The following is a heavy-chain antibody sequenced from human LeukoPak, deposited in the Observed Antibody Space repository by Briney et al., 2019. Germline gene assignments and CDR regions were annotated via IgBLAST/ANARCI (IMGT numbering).Heavy chain of an antibody. Sequence: SETLSLTSTVSGGSISSSYYYWGWIRQPPGKGLEWIGSIYSSGSTYYNPSLKSRVTISVDTSKNQFSLKLSSVTAADTAVYYCARGRDVGDGYNGVDYWGQGTLVTVSS. CDR1: GGSISSSYYY. J-gene: IGHJ4*02. V-gene: IGHV4-39*07. D-gene: IGHD5-24*01. CDR2: IYSSGST. CDR3: ARGRDVGDGYNGVDY.